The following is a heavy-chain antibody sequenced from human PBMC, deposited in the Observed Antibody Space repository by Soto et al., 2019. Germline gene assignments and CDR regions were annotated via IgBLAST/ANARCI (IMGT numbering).Heavy chain of an antibody. V-gene: IGHV1-8*01. CDR3: ARERDWSSTSCDFDY. CDR1: GYTFTSYD. J-gene: IGHJ4*02. D-gene: IGHD2-2*01. CDR2: MNPNSGNT. Sequence: ASVKVSCKASGYTFTSYDINWVRQATGQGLEWMGWMNPNSGNTGYAQKFQGRVTMTSNTSISTAYMELSSLRSEDTAVDYCARERDWSSTSCDFDYWGQVTVVTVSS.